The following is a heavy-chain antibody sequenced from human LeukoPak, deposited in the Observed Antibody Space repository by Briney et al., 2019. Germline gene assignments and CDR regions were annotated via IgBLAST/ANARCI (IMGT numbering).Heavy chain of an antibody. CDR3: ARGTDSYGYIH. CDR1: GYTFTSYD. D-gene: IGHD5-18*01. J-gene: IGHJ4*02. Sequence: GASVTVSCTASGYTFTSYDINWVRQATGQGLEWMGWMNPNSGNTGYAQKFQGRVTMTRNTSISTAYMELSGLRSEDTAVYYCARGTDSYGYIHWGQGTLVTVSS. V-gene: IGHV1-8*01. CDR2: MNPNSGNT.